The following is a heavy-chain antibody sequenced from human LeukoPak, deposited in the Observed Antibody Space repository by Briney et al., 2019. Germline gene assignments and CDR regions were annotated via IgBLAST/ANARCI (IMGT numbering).Heavy chain of an antibody. CDR2: IRYDGSNK. J-gene: IGHJ4*02. V-gene: IGHV3-30*02. Sequence: GGSLRLSCAASGFTFSSYGMHWVRQAPGKGLEWVAFIRYDGSNKYYADSVKGRFTISRDNSKNTLYLQMNSLRAEDTAVYYCAKDAIGSLRSPYYSDYWGQGTLVTVSS. D-gene: IGHD3-3*01. CDR3: AKDAIGSLRSPYYSDY. CDR1: GFTFSSYG.